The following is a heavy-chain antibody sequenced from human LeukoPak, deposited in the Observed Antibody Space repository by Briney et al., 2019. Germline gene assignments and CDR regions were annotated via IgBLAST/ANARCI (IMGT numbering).Heavy chain of an antibody. CDR1: GGSISSSSYY. D-gene: IGHD6-19*01. V-gene: IGHV4-39*01. J-gene: IGHJ6*02. Sequence: SETLSLTCTVSGGSISSSSYYWGWIRQPPGKGLEWIGTIYYSGSTYYSPSLKSRVTISVDTSKNQFSLKLSSVTAADTAVYYCARGRRIAVAGTRNYYYGMDVWGQGTTVTVSS. CDR2: IYYSGST. CDR3: ARGRRIAVAGTRNYYYGMDV.